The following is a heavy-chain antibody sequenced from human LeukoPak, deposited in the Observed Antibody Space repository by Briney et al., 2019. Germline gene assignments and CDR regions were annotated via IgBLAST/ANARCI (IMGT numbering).Heavy chain of an antibody. CDR3: ARGPRGPRYCSSTSCYTTGYYYYMDV. Sequence: ASVKVSCKASGYTFTGYYMHWVRQAPGQGLEWMGRINPNSGGTNYEQKFQGRVTMTRHTSISTAYMVLSRLRSDDTAVYYCARGPRGPRYCSSTSCYTTGYYYYMDVWGKGTTVTVSS. CDR2: INPNSGGT. V-gene: IGHV1-2*06. J-gene: IGHJ6*03. D-gene: IGHD2-2*02. CDR1: GYTFTGYY.